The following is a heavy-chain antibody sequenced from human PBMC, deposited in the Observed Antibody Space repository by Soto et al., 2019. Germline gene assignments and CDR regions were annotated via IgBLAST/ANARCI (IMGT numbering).Heavy chain of an antibody. CDR1: GDSVSSNSAA. CDR2: AYYRSKWYN. J-gene: IGHJ6*02. Sequence: SQTLSLTCAISGDSVSSNSAAWNWIRQSPSRGLEWLGRAYYRSKWYNDYAVCVKSRITVNPDTSKNQFSLQLNSVTPEDTAVYYCARASENDFWSGYYTSYYYYGMDVWGQGTTVTVSS. D-gene: IGHD3-3*01. V-gene: IGHV6-1*01. CDR3: ARASENDFWSGYYTSYYYYGMDV.